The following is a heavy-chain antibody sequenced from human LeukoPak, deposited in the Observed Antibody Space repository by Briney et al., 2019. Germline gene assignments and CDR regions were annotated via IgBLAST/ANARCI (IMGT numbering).Heavy chain of an antibody. Sequence: GGSLRLSCAASGFTFSSYAMSWVRQAPGKGLEWVSAISGSGGSTYHADSVKGRFTISRDNSKNTLYLQMNSLRAEDTAVYYCAIDFWCGSHYYYGMDVWGQGTTVTVSS. CDR3: AIDFWCGSHYYYGMDV. CDR1: GFTFSSYA. J-gene: IGHJ6*02. CDR2: ISGSGGST. D-gene: IGHD3-3*01. V-gene: IGHV3-23*01.